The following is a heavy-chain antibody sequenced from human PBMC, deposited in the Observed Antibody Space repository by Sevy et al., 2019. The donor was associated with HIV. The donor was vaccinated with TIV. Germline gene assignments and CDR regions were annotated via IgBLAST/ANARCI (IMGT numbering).Heavy chain of an antibody. J-gene: IGHJ4*02. V-gene: IGHV3-48*02. CDR1: GFTFSTYS. CDR3: ARDESSGWYNPLDH. CDR2: ISDSGRTI. D-gene: IGHD6-19*01. Sequence: GGSLRLSCAASGFTFSTYSMNWVRQAPGKGLEWVSYISDSGRTIYYADSLKGRFTISRDNAKNSLYLQMNSLRDEDTAVYYCARDESSGWYNPLDHWGQGTLVTVSS.